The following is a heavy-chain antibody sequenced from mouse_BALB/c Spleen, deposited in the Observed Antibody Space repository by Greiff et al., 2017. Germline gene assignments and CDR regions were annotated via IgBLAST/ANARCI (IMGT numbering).Heavy chain of an antibody. J-gene: IGHJ3*01. D-gene: IGHD3-1*01. V-gene: IGHV14-1*02. Sequence: EVKLQESGAELVRPGALVKLSCKASGFNIKDYYMHWVKQRPEQGLEWIGWIDPENGNTIYDPKFQGKASITADTSSNTAYLQLSSLTSEDTAVYYCARWHDWFAYWGQGTLVTVSA. CDR2: IDPENGNT. CDR1: GFNIKDYY. CDR3: ARWHDWFAY.